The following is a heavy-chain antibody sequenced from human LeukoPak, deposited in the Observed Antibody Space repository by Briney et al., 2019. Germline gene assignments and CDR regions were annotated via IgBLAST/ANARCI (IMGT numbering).Heavy chain of an antibody. D-gene: IGHD5-18*01. V-gene: IGHV4-59*01. CDR3: ARARGIQIYYYYYMDV. CDR2: IYYSGNT. Sequence: KPSETLSLTCTVSSGSNSSYYWSWIRQPPGKGLEWIGYIYYSGNTNYNPSLKSRVTISVDTSKNQFSLKLSSVTAADTAVYYCARARGIQIYYYYYMDVWGKGTTVTVSS. CDR1: SGSNSSYY. J-gene: IGHJ6*03.